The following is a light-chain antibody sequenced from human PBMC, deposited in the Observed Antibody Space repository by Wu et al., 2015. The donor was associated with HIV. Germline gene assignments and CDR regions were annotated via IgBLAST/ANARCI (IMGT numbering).Light chain of an antibody. V-gene: IGKV3D-15*01. J-gene: IGKJ4*01. CDR1: QSIDSD. CDR2: DAS. Sequence: EIVLTQSPATLSLSPGRRATLSCRASQSIDSDLGWYQQRPGQAPRLLIYDASNRATGIPARFSGSGSGTEFTLTISSLQSEDFAVYYCQQYNHWPLLTFGGGTKVEIK. CDR3: QQYNHWPLLT.